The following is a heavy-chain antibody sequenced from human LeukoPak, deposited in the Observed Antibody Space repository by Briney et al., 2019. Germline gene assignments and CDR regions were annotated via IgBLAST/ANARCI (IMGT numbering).Heavy chain of an antibody. CDR1: GFTFSSYS. CDR2: ISSSSSTI. Sequence: GGSLRLSCAASGFTFSSYSMKWVRQAPGKGLEWVSYISSSSSTIYYADSVKGRFTISRDNAKNSPYLHMNSLRAEDTAVYYCTRDLLARETTNGYWGQGTLVTVTS. V-gene: IGHV3-48*01. J-gene: IGHJ4*02. D-gene: IGHD4-17*01. CDR3: TRDLLARETTNGY.